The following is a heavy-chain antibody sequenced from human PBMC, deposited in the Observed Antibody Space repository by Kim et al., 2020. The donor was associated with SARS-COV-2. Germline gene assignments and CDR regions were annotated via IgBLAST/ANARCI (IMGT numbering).Heavy chain of an antibody. Sequence: TNDAQKLQGRVTMTTDTSTSTAYMELRSLRSDDTAVYYCARSGNYGDYNYWGQGTLVTVSS. J-gene: IGHJ4*02. D-gene: IGHD4-17*01. CDR2: T. V-gene: IGHV1-18*01. CDR3: ARSGNYGDYNY.